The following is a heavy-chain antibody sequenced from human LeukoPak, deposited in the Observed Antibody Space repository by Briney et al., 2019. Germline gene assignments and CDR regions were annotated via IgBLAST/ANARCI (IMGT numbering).Heavy chain of an antibody. CDR3: ARQHIVVVTANDGMDV. V-gene: IGHV1-18*01. CDR2: ISAYNGNT. D-gene: IGHD2-21*02. CDR1: GYTFTSYG. J-gene: IGHJ6*02. Sequence: GASVKVSCKASGYTFTSYGISWVRQAPGQGVEWMGWISAYNGNTNYAHKLQGRVTMTTDTSTSTAYMELRSLRSDDTAVYYCARQHIVVVTANDGMDVWGQGTTVTVSS.